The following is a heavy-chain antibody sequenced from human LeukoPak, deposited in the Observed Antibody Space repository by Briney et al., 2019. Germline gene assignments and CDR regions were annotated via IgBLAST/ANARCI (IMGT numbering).Heavy chain of an antibody. D-gene: IGHD2-8*02. CDR1: GFTFTSYA. Sequence: PGGSLRLSCEASGFTFTSYAMHWVRQAPGKGLEWVSSITSSGDGTFYTDSLSGRFTISRENAKKVVFLQMKSLRRGDSALYFCAKGTDTTGRHNFDIWGQGTLVTVSS. V-gene: IGHV3-23*01. CDR2: ITSSGDGT. CDR3: AKGTDTTGRHNFDI. J-gene: IGHJ4*02.